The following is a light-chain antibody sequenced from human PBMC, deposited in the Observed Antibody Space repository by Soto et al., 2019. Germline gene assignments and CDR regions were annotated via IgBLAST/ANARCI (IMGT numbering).Light chain of an antibody. CDR1: QSVSDQ. CDR3: QQRRNWTWLT. Sequence: EIVLTQSPATLSLSPGERATLSCRTSQSVSDQLAWFQQKPGQAPRLLIYDASNRATGIPARFSGSGYGTDFTLTISSLEPEDVAVYYCQQRRNWTWLTFGGGTKVEI. V-gene: IGKV3-11*01. CDR2: DAS. J-gene: IGKJ4*01.